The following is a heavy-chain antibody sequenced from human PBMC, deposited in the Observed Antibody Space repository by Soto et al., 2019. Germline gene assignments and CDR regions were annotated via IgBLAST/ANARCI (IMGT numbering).Heavy chain of an antibody. Sequence: GGSLRLSCAASGFTFSDHYMDWVRQAPGKGLEWVGRTRNKANSYTTEYAASVKGRFTISRDDSKNSLYLQMNSLKTEDTAVYYCARAVGATYFDYWGQGTLVTV. CDR3: ARAVGATYFDY. V-gene: IGHV3-72*01. J-gene: IGHJ4*02. CDR2: TRNKANSYTT. D-gene: IGHD1-26*01. CDR1: GFTFSDHY.